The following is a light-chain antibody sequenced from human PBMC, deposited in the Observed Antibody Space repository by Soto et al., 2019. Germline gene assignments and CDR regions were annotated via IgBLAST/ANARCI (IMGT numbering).Light chain of an antibody. CDR3: SSYAGSYTYV. CDR1: SNDVGGYNY. V-gene: IGLV2-11*01. CDR2: DVT. Sequence: QSALTQPRSVSGSPGQSVTISCTGTSNDVGGYNYVSWYQYHPGKAPKLMIYDVTKRPSGVPDRFSGSKSGNTASLTISGLQAEDEADYYCSSYAGSYTYVFGSGTKVTVL. J-gene: IGLJ1*01.